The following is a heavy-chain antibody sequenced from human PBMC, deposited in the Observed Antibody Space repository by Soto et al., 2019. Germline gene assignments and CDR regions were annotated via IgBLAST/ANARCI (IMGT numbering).Heavy chain of an antibody. CDR1: GDSISSSSQY. Sequence: PSETLSLTCSVSGDSISSSSQYWGWIRQPPGKGLEWIGSIHYSGTSYYNPSLKSRVTIFVDTSKNQLSLKLSSVTAADTAVYYCARHWIAGSSIPWGQGTLVPVS. J-gene: IGHJ5*02. CDR3: ARHWIAGSSIP. CDR2: IHYSGTS. D-gene: IGHD2-21*01. V-gene: IGHV4-39*01.